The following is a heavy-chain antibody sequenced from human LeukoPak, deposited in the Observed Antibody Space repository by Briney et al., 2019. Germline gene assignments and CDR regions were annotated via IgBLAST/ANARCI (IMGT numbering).Heavy chain of an antibody. V-gene: IGHV3-23*01. Sequence: GGSLRLSCAASGFTFSSSPMNWVRQSPERGLEWVSAISGTGGSTSYADSLKGRFTISRDNPKNTLYLQMSSLTAEDTAVYYCAKECGRDYDDRAFDLWGQGTMVTVSS. D-gene: IGHD3-22*01. J-gene: IGHJ3*01. CDR3: AKECGRDYDDRAFDL. CDR2: ISGTGGST. CDR1: GFTFSSSP.